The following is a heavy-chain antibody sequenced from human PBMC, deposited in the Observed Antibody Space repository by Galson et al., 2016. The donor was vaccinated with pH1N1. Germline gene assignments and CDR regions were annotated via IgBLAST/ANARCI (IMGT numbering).Heavy chain of an antibody. CDR1: GFAFSSYE. V-gene: IGHV3-48*03. CDR2: ISRSGSTI. J-gene: IGHJ4*02. CDR3: ARPAEQQWLVILPFGY. Sequence: SLRLSCAASGFAFSSYEMNWVRQAPGKGLEWVSHISRSGSTIHYADSVKGRFTVSRDNAKNSLYLQMNSLRAEDTAVYYCARPAEQQWLVILPFGYWGQGILVIVSS. D-gene: IGHD6-19*01.